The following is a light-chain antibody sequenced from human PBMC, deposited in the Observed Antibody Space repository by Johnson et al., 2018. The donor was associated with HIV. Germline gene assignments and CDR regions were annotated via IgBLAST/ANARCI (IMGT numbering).Light chain of an antibody. J-gene: IGLJ1*01. CDR3: GTWDSSLSASYV. Sequence: QSVLTQPPSVSAAPGREVTISCSGSSSNIGSNYVSWYQQLPGTAPKLLIYENNKRPSGIPDRFSGSKSGTSATLGITGLQTGDEADYYCGTWDSSLSASYVCGAGTKVTVL. CDR1: SSNIGSNY. CDR2: ENN. V-gene: IGLV1-51*02.